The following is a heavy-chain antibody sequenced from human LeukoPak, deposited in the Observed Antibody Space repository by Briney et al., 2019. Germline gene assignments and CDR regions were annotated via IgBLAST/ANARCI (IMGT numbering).Heavy chain of an antibody. CDR1: GYRFTSYW. CDR3: ARRGVYATSPFDY. Sequence: GESLKISCKGSGYRFTSYWIGWVRQMPGEGLEWMAIIYPGDSDTRYSPSFQGQVTISADKSISTAYLQWSSLKASDATMYYCARRGVYATSPFDYWGQGTLVTVSS. V-gene: IGHV5-51*01. D-gene: IGHD2-8*01. J-gene: IGHJ4*02. CDR2: IYPGDSDT.